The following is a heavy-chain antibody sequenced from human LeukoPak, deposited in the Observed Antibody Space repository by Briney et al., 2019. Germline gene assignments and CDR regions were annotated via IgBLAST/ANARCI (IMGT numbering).Heavy chain of an antibody. D-gene: IGHD2-15*01. J-gene: IGHJ4*02. CDR3: AKTLVVAAISQLFDY. CDR2: ISGSGGST. V-gene: IGHV3-23*01. Sequence: PGGSLRLSCAASGFAFSSYAMSWVRQAPGKGLEWVSAISGSGGSTYYADSVKGRFTISRDNSKNTLYLQMNSLRAEDTAVYYCAKTLVVAAISQLFDYWGQGTLVTVSS. CDR1: GFAFSSYA.